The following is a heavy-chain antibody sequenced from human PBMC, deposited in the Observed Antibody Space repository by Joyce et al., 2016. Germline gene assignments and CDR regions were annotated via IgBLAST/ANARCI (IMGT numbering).Heavy chain of an antibody. CDR3: ARSSYTNGIFDY. V-gene: IGHV3-21*01. Sequence: EVQLVESGGGLVKPGGSLRLSCAASGFTFSSYSMSWVRQAPGKGLDWVSSLSSSSSYIKYTDSVKGRFTISIDNAKNSLYLQMNSLRVEDTAVYYCARSSYTNGIFDYWGQGTLVTVSS. CDR2: LSSSSSYI. D-gene: IGHD2-8*01. J-gene: IGHJ4*02. CDR1: GFTFSSYS.